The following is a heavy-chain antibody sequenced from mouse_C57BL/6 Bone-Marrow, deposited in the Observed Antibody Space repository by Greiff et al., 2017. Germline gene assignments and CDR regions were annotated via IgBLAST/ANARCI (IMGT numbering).Heavy chain of an antibody. CDR2: IHPNSGST. CDR1: GYTFTSYW. V-gene: IGHV1-64*01. D-gene: IGHD2-3*01. Sequence: QVQLQQPGAELGKPGASVKLSCKASGYTFTSYWMHWVKPRPGQGLEWIGMIHPNSGSTNYNEKFKSKATLTVDKSTSTAYMQLSSLTSEDSSVYYYARSAYGGYYAVAYWGQGTLVTVSA. CDR3: ARSAYGGYYAVAY. J-gene: IGHJ3*01.